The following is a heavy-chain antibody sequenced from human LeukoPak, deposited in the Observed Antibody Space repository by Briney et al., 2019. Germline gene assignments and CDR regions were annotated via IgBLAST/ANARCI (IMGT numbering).Heavy chain of an antibody. J-gene: IGHJ3*02. Sequence: GASVKVSCKASGGTFSSYAISWVRQAPGQGLEWMGGIIPIFGTANYAQKFQGRVTITADKSTSTAYMELSSLRSEDTAVYYCARDRGMATSGAFDIWGQGTMVTVSS. V-gene: IGHV1-69*06. CDR3: ARDRGMATSGAFDI. CDR1: GGTFSSYA. D-gene: IGHD5-24*01. CDR2: IIPIFGTA.